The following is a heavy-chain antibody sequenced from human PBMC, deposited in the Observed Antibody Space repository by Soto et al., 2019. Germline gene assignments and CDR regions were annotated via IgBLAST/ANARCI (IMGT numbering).Heavy chain of an antibody. CDR3: ARWWSGSRQGFDP. D-gene: IGHD3-3*01. CDR1: GGSISSGDYY. CDR2: IYYSGST. J-gene: IGHJ5*02. V-gene: IGHV4-31*03. Sequence: QVQLQESGPGLVKPSQTLSLTCTVSGGSISSGDYYWSWIRQHPGKGLEWIGYIYYSGSTYYNPSLKSRVTISVDTSKNQFPLKLRSVTAADTAVYYCARWWSGSRQGFDPWGQGTLVTVSS.